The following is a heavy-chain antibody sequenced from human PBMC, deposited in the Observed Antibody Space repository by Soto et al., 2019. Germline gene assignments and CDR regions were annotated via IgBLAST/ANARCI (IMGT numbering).Heavy chain of an antibody. Sequence: QVQLQESGPGLVKPSETLSLTCTVSDGSISSYFWSWVRQPPGKGLEWIGYIYYSGSTNYNPSLKSRVTISVDTSKNQFSLKLSSVTAADTAVYYCARGGGSGWYGGFQHWGQGTLVTVSS. J-gene: IGHJ1*01. V-gene: IGHV4-59*01. CDR3: ARGGGSGWYGGFQH. CDR1: DGSISSYF. D-gene: IGHD6-19*01. CDR2: IYYSGST.